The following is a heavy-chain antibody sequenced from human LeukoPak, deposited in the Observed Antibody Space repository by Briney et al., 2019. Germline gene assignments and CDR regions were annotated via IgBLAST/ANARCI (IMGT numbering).Heavy chain of an antibody. V-gene: IGHV6-1*01. CDR3: ARDNPGSSGWFTFDY. Sequence: SQTLSLTCAISGNSVSNNSAAWNWIRQSPSRGLEWLGRTDYRSKWYNDYAVSVKSRITINPDTSKNQFSLQLNSVTPEDTAVYYCARDNPGSSGWFTFDYWDQGTLVTVSS. CDR1: GNSVSNNSAA. J-gene: IGHJ4*02. D-gene: IGHD6-19*01. CDR2: TDYRSKWYN.